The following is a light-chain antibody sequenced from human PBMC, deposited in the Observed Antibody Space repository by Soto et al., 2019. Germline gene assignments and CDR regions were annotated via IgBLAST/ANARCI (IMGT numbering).Light chain of an antibody. J-gene: IGLJ1*01. V-gene: IGLV2-14*03. Sequence: QSALTQPASVSGSPGQSITISCSGTSSDVGRYNAVSWYQQHPGKVPQLMIYDVSIRPSGISDRFSASKSGNMASLTISGLQAEDEADYYCSSYTVSGSYVFGTGTKHTVL. CDR3: SSYTVSGSYV. CDR2: DVS. CDR1: SSDVGRYNA.